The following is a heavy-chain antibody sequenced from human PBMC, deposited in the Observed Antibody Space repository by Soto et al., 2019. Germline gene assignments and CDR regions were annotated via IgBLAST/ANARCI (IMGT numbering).Heavy chain of an antibody. D-gene: IGHD3-10*01. CDR2: IDTSGTT. CDR3: ARGPRGYVYYHGMDV. Sequence: SETLSLTCTVSGGSISSYYVSWIRQSAGKGLEWSGRIDTSGTTNYNPSLKSRVTMSVDASKHHFSLNLSSVTAADTAVYYCARGPRGYVYYHGMDVWGQGTTVTVSS. J-gene: IGHJ6*02. V-gene: IGHV4-4*07. CDR1: GGSISSYY.